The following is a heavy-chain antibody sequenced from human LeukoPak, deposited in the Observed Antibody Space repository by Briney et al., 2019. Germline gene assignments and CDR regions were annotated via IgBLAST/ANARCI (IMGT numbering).Heavy chain of an antibody. CDR2: IWNDGSRK. CDR1: GFIFSNYG. Sequence: GGSLRLSCAASGFIFSNYGMHWVRQVPGKGLEWVGIIWNDGSRKDYGDSVKGRFTISRDNSKNTLYLQMNNLRVEDTALYYCAKGGIGVGHPAGLYFFDSWGRGTLVTVSS. J-gene: IGHJ4*02. V-gene: IGHV3-33*06. D-gene: IGHD6-19*01. CDR3: AKGGIGVGHPAGLYFFDS.